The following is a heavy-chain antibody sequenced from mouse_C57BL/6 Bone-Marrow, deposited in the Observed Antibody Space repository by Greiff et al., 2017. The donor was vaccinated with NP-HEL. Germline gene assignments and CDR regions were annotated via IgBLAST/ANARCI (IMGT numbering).Heavy chain of an antibody. Sequence: QVQLQQSGPELVKPGASVKISCKASGYSFTSYYIHWVKQRPGQGLEWIGWIYPGSGNTKYNEKFKGKATLTADTSSSTAYMPLSSLTSEDSAVYYCARRGLRLFDYWGQGTTLTVSS. J-gene: IGHJ2*01. V-gene: IGHV1-66*01. D-gene: IGHD2-4*01. CDR2: IYPGSGNT. CDR3: ARRGLRLFDY. CDR1: GYSFTSYY.